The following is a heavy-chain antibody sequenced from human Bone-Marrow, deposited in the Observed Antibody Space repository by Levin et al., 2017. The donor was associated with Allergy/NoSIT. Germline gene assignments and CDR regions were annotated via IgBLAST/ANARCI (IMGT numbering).Heavy chain of an antibody. D-gene: IGHD5-18*01. CDR3: ARDPTEYTYGVSLSLDY. Sequence: SQTLSLTCDISGDSVSSNSAAWHWIRQSPSRGLEWLGRTYYRSKWYYDYAVSVRSRMTINPDTSKNRFSLLLNSVTHEDTAVYYCARDPTEYTYGVSLSLDYWGQGSLVTVSS. CDR2: TYYRSKWYY. J-gene: IGHJ4*02. V-gene: IGHV6-1*01. CDR1: GDSVSSNSAA.